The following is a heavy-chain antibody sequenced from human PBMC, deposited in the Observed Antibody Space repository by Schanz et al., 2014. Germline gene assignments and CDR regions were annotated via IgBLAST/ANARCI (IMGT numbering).Heavy chain of an antibody. CDR1: GFTLSNSD. CDR3: ARGTDWNLHY. J-gene: IGHJ4*02. CDR2: IGYLGDT. D-gene: IGHD1-1*01. Sequence: EVQLVESGGGLVQPGGSLRLSCAASGFTLSNSDMHWVRQGTGKGLEWVSTIGYLGDTYYPDSVKGRFTVSRDSGQNSVYLQMNSLRAGDTAGDYCARGTDWNLHYWGQGALVTVSS. V-gene: IGHV3-13*01.